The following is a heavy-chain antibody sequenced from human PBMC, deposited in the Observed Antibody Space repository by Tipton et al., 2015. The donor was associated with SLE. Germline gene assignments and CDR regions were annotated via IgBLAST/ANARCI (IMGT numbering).Heavy chain of an antibody. V-gene: IGHV4-59*01. J-gene: IGHJ3*02. CDR2: IYYSGST. D-gene: IGHD6-19*01. Sequence: TLSLTCTVSGGPISDYYWSWVRQSPERGLEWLGYIYYSGSTNYNPSLKSRVTMSVDTSRNQFSLRLTSVTAADTAVYYCARQGSSGPYDAFDIWGQGTMVTVSS. CDR1: GGPISDYY. CDR3: ARQGSSGPYDAFDI.